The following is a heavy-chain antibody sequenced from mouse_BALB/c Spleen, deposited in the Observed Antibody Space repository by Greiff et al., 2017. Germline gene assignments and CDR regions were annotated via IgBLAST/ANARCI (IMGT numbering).Heavy chain of an antibody. V-gene: IGHV5-9-3*01. CDR1: GFTFSSYA. J-gene: IGHJ4*01. CDR3: ARQGDGSYAMDY. CDR2: ISSGGSYT. Sequence: EVNVVESGGGLVKPGGSLKLSCAASGFTFSSYAMSWVRQTPEKRLEWVATISSGGSYTYYPDSVKGRFTISRDNAKNTLYLQMSSLRSEDTAMYYCARQGDGSYAMDYWGQGTSVTVSS. D-gene: IGHD2-3*01.